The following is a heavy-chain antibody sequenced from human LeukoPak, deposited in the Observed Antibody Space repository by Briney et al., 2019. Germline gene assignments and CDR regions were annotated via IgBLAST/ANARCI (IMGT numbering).Heavy chain of an antibody. Sequence: SVKVSCKASGGTFSSYAISWVRQAPGQGLEWMGGIIPIFGTANYAQKFQGRVTITADESTSTAYMELRSLRSDDTAVYYCARDLGYSSSFGYWGQGTLVTVSS. CDR3: ARDLGYSSSFGY. J-gene: IGHJ4*02. V-gene: IGHV1-69*01. CDR1: GGTFSSYA. CDR2: IIPIFGTA. D-gene: IGHD6-6*01.